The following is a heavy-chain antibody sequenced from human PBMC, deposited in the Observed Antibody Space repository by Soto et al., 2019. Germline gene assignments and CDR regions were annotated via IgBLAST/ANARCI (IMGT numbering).Heavy chain of an antibody. CDR1: GFTFSSYS. V-gene: IGHV3-21*01. J-gene: IGHJ4*02. Sequence: GGSLRLSCAASGFTFSSYSMNWVRQAPGKGLEWVSSISSSSSYIYYADSVKGRFTISRDNAKNSLYLQMNSLRAEDTAVYYCARAAAAAGTSGYWGQGTLVTVS. CDR2: ISSSSSYI. D-gene: IGHD6-13*01. CDR3: ARAAAAAGTSGY.